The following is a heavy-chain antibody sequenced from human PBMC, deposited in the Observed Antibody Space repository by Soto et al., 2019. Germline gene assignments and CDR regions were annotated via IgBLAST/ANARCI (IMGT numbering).Heavy chain of an antibody. Sequence: PGGSLSLSCAASGFSFFSYDMHWVRQAPGKGLEWVAMISYDGSDKYFSDSVKGRLTISRDNSKNTVSLEMNSLRTKDTAAYYSAKGVSSPTQHAFEIWGQGT. J-gene: IGHJ3*02. CDR2: ISYDGSDK. V-gene: IGHV3-30*18. CDR3: AKGVSSPTQHAFEI. CDR1: GFSFFSYD.